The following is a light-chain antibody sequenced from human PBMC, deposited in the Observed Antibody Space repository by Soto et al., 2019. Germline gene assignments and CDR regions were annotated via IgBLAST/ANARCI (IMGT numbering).Light chain of an antibody. Sequence: QTVVTQEPSLTVSPGGTVTLTCASSTGAVTSGYYANWFQQKPGQAPRTLIYGTSNRHSWTPARFSGSLLGGKAALTLSGVQPEDEAEYYCLLYYGGTHVFGAGTKVTVL. J-gene: IGLJ1*01. V-gene: IGLV7-43*01. CDR1: TGAVTSGYY. CDR2: GTS. CDR3: LLYYGGTHV.